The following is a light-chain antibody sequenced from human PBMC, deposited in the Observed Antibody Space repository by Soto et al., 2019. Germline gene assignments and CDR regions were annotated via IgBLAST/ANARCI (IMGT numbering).Light chain of an antibody. CDR2: EVS. CDR1: SSDVGGYNY. V-gene: IGLV2-8*01. J-gene: IGLJ1*01. Sequence: SVLTQPPSASGSPGQSVTISCTGTSSDVGGYNYVSWYQQHPGKAPKLMIFEVSERPSGVPDRFVGSKSGNTASLTVSGLQAEDEADYYCSSYAGSNHYVFGSGTKVTVL. CDR3: SSYAGSNHYV.